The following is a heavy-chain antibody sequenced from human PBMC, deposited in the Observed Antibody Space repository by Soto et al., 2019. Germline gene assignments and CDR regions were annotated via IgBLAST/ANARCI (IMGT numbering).Heavy chain of an antibody. V-gene: IGHV4-59*01. Sequence: QVQLQESGPGLVKPSETLSLTCTVSGGTISRYYWSWIRQPPGKGLEWIGYMYNTGSTVYNPSFKSRVTVSVDTSKNQFSLKLNTVTAADTVVYYCARDLWGYCGTDCYPLYVWGQGTTVTVSS. CDR1: GGTISRYY. CDR3: ARDLWGYCGTDCYPLYV. J-gene: IGHJ6*02. D-gene: IGHD2-21*02. CDR2: MYNTGST.